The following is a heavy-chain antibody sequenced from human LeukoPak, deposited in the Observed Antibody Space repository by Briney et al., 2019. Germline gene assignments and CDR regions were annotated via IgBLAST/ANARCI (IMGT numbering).Heavy chain of an antibody. CDR3: AREGITGTPGLFDY. V-gene: IGHV3-48*03. CDR1: GFTFSGYE. J-gene: IGHJ4*02. D-gene: IGHD1-20*01. Sequence: GGSLRLSCAASGFTFSGYEMNWVRQAPGKGLEWVSFISTSGSTIYYADSVKGRFTISRDNAKNSLYLQMNSLRAEDTAVYYCAREGITGTPGLFDYWGQGTLVTVSS. CDR2: ISTSGSTI.